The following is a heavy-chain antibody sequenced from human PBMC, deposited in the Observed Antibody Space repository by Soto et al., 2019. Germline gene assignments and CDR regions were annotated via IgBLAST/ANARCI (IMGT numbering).Heavy chain of an antibody. CDR3: AKDTAPAGYYYMDV. CDR1: GFTFINFA. V-gene: IGHV3-23*01. Sequence: GGSLRLSCAASGFTFINFAMTWVRQAPGKGLEWVSCISGGSVSTFYSDSVKGRFTISRDNAKNSLYLQMNSLRAEDTALYYCAKDTAPAGYYYMDVWGKGTTVTVSS. J-gene: IGHJ6*03. D-gene: IGHD5-18*01. CDR2: ISGGSVST.